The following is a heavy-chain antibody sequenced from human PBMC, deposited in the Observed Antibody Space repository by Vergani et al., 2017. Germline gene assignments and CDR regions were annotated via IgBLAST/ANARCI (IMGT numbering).Heavy chain of an antibody. Sequence: EVQLVESGGGLVQPGGSLRLSCAASGFTFSSYWMSWVRQAPGKGLEWVANIKQDGSEKYYVDSVKGRFTISRDNATNSLYLQMNSLRAEDTAVYYCARVRAVAGSFYGMDVWGQGTTVTVSS. V-gene: IGHV3-7*01. D-gene: IGHD6-19*01. CDR3: ARVRAVAGSFYGMDV. J-gene: IGHJ6*02. CDR1: GFTFSSYW. CDR2: IKQDGSEK.